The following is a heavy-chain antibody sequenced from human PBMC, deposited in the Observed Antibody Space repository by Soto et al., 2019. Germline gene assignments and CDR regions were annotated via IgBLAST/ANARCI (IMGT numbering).Heavy chain of an antibody. Sequence: QVQLQESGPGLVKPSQTLSLTCTVSGGSISSGGHYWNCIRQHPGKGLEWIGYIYYSGSTYYNPSLKSRVTISVDTSKNQFSLKLSSVTAADTAVYYCARETSSSWYLYYYGMDVWGQGTTVTVSS. CDR2: IYYSGST. D-gene: IGHD6-13*01. V-gene: IGHV4-31*03. CDR3: ARETSSSWYLYYYGMDV. CDR1: GGSISSGGHY. J-gene: IGHJ6*02.